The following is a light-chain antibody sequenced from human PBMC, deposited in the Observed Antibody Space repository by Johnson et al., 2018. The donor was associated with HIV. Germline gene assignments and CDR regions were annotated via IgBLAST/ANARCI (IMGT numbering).Light chain of an antibody. V-gene: IGLV1-51*02. J-gene: IGLJ1*01. CDR2: ENN. CDR3: GTWDSSLSAGV. CDR1: SSNIGNNY. Sequence: VLTQPPSVSAAPGQKVTISCSGSSSNIGNNYVSWYQQLPGTAPKLLIYENNKRPSGIPDRFSGSKSGTSATLGITGLQTGDEANYYCGTWDSSLSAGVFGTGTKVT.